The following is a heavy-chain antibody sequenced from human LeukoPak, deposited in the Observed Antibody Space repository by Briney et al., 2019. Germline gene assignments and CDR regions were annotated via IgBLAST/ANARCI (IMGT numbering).Heavy chain of an antibody. CDR2: IKQDGSEK. Sequence: GSLRLSCAASGFTFSTYWMSWVRQAPGKGLEWVANIKQDGSEKYYVDPVKGRLTISRDNAKNSLYLQMNSLRAEDTAVCYCARERQNKDFWSGGDYWGQGTLVTVSS. V-gene: IGHV3-7*01. D-gene: IGHD3-3*01. J-gene: IGHJ4*02. CDR3: ARERQNKDFWSGGDY. CDR1: GFTFSTYW.